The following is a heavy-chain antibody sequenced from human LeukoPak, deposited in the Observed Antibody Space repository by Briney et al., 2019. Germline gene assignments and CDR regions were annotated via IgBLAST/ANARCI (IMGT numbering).Heavy chain of an antibody. J-gene: IGHJ3*02. CDR3: VKGAAYHLGDAFDI. CDR1: GFTFSSYW. D-gene: IGHD1-26*01. CDR2: INSDGSST. V-gene: IGHV3-74*01. Sequence: GGSLRLSCAASGFTFSSYWMHWVRQAPGKGLVWVSRINSDGSSTSYADSVKGRFTISRDNAKNTLYLQMNSLRAEDTALYYCVKGAAYHLGDAFDIWGQGTMVTVSS.